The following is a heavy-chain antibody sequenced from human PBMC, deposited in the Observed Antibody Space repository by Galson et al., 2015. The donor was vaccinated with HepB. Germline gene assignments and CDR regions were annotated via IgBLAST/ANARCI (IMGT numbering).Heavy chain of an antibody. J-gene: IGHJ2*01. Sequence: SLRLSCAASGFTVSSNYMSWVRQAPGKGLEWVSVIYSGGSTYYADSVKGRFTISRDNSKNTLYLQMNSLRAEDTAVYYCARGASYCGGDCYDWYFDLWGRGTLVTVSS. D-gene: IGHD2-21*02. CDR1: GFTVSSNY. V-gene: IGHV3-53*01. CDR2: IYSGGST. CDR3: ARGASYCGGDCYDWYFDL.